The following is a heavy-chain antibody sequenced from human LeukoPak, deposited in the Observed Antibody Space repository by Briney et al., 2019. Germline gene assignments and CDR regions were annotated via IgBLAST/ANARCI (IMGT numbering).Heavy chain of an antibody. D-gene: IGHD4-11*01. CDR3: AKDSAPFTVTTPGDY. CDR2: ISWNSGSI. CDR1: GFTLSNSW. J-gene: IGHJ4*02. V-gene: IGHV3-9*01. Sequence: SLRLSCAVSGFTLSNSWMHWVRQAPGKGLEWVSGISWNSGSIGYADSVRGRFTISRDNAKNSLYLQMNSLRAEDTALYYCAKDSAPFTVTTPGDYWGQGTLVTVSS.